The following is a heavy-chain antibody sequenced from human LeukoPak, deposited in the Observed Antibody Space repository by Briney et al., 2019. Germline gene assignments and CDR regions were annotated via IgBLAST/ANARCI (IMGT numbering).Heavy chain of an antibody. J-gene: IGHJ4*02. D-gene: IGHD1-26*01. Sequence: ASVKVSCKASGYTFTGYYIHWVRQAPGQGLEWMGGINPNSSGTNYAQKFQGRVTMTRDTSISTAYMELSRLRSDDTAVYYCARGRGTYHDYWGQGTLVTVSS. CDR1: GYTFTGYY. CDR3: ARGRGTYHDY. CDR2: INPNSSGT. V-gene: IGHV1-2*02.